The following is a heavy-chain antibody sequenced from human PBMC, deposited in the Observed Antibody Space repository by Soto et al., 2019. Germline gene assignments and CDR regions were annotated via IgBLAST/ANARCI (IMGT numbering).Heavy chain of an antibody. CDR3: ARLGGYYQAFDQ. V-gene: IGHV1-3*01. Sequence: ASVKVSCKASGYTFTSYAIDWVRQAPGQRLEWMGWINAGNGNTKYSQKFQGRVTITRDTSASTAYMELSSLRSADTAVYYCARLGGYYQAFDQWGQGTLVTVSS. CDR1: GYTFTSYA. D-gene: IGHD3-3*01. J-gene: IGHJ4*02. CDR2: INAGNGNT.